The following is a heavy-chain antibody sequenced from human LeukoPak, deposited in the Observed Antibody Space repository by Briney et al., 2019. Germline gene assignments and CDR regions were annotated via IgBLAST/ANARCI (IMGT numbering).Heavy chain of an antibody. J-gene: IGHJ5*02. CDR1: GFTFSNYW. D-gene: IGHD3-3*01. CDR3: LRSMSGRNDL. CDR2: INVEGSRT. Sequence: PGGSLRLSCVGSGFTFSNYWVHWVRQVPGEGLVWVSRINVEGSRTDYADSVRGRFTISRDNVKNTLYLQMNSLTAEDTAVYYCLRSMSGRNDLWGQGTLVTVSS. V-gene: IGHV3-74*01.